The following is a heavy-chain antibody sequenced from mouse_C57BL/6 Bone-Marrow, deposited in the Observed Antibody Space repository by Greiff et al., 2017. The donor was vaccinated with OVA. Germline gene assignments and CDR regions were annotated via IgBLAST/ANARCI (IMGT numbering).Heavy chain of an antibody. CDR2: IYPRSGNT. J-gene: IGHJ1*03. CDR1: GYTFTSYG. D-gene: IGHD2-4*01. V-gene: IGHV1-81*01. CDR3: ARCAVYDYDRYFDV. Sequence: VKLVESGAELARPGASVKLSCKASGYTFTSYGISWVKQRTGQGLEWIGEIYPRSGNTYYNEKFKGKATLTADKSSSTAYMELRSLTSEDSAVYFCARCAVYDYDRYFDVWGTGTTVTVSS.